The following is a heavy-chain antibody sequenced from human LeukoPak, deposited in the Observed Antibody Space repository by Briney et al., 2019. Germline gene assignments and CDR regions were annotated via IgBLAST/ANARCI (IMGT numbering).Heavy chain of an antibody. CDR2: IKQDGSEK. D-gene: IGHD2-8*01. CDR3: ARDRGECTNGVCYYHDFDY. CDR1: GFTVSSNY. Sequence: GGSLRLSCAASGFTVSSNYMSWVRQAPGKGLEWVANIKQDGSEKYYVDSVKGRFTISRDNAKNSLSLHMNSLRAEDTAVYYCARDRGECTNGVCYYHDFDYWGQGTLVTVSS. V-gene: IGHV3-7*01. J-gene: IGHJ4*02.